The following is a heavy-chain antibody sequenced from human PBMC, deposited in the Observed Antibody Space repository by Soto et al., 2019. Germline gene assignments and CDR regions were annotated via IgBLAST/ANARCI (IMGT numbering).Heavy chain of an antibody. D-gene: IGHD5-18*01. Sequence: ASVKVSCKASGYTFTSYGISWVRQAPGQGLEWMGWISAYNGNTNYAQKLQGRVTMTTDTPTSTAYMELRSLRSDDTAVYYCARVDTAMVRARSWFDPWGQGTLVTVSS. V-gene: IGHV1-18*04. CDR1: GYTFTSYG. J-gene: IGHJ5*02. CDR2: ISAYNGNT. CDR3: ARVDTAMVRARSWFDP.